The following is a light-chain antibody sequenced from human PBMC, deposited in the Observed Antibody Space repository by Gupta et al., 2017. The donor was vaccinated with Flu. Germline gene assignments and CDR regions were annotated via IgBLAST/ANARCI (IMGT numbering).Light chain of an antibody. CDR3: PYFDSSNHCI. CDR1: SGSIASKF. V-gene: IGLV6-57*01. CDR2: DEE. Sequence: NFMLTQPHSVSESPGWTVVISCTRSSGSIASKFVQWYQQRPGSHPKTLIVDEERRPSGVHDRFSCDIDTAYTSALTNTSGLKIEDDAYYYCPYFDSSNHCIFGDGTK. J-gene: IGLJ2*01.